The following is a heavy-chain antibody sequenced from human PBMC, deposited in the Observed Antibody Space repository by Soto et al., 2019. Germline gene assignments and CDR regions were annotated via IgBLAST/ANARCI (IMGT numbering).Heavy chain of an antibody. Sequence: GSLRLSCAASGFTFSSYGMHWVRQAPGKGLEWVAVISYDGGNKYYADSVKGRFTISRDNSKNTLYLQMNSLRSEDTAVYYCAIEVRRSNQFDHWGQGTMVTVSS. CDR1: GFTFSSYG. CDR3: AIEVRRSNQFDH. V-gene: IGHV3-30*03. CDR2: ISYDGGNK. D-gene: IGHD3-10*01. J-gene: IGHJ4*02.